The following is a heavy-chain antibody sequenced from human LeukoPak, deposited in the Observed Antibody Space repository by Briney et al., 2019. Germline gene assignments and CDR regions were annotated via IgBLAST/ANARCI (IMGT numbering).Heavy chain of an antibody. CDR3: ARLGPFYGSGSYSAFDI. J-gene: IGHJ3*02. Sequence: SETLSLTCTVSGGSISSSSYYWGWIRQPPGKGLEWIGSIYYSGSTYYNPSLKSRVTISVDTSKNQFSLKLSSMTAADTAVYYCARLGPFYGSGSYSAFDIWGQGTMVTVSS. CDR1: GGSISSSSYY. CDR2: IYYSGST. V-gene: IGHV4-39*01. D-gene: IGHD3-10*01.